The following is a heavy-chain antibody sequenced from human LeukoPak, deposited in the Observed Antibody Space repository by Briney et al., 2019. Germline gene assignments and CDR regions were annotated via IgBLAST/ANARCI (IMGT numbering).Heavy chain of an antibody. D-gene: IGHD2-21*01. J-gene: IGHJ4*02. CDR1: GGSISSSSYY. Sequence: SETLSLTCTVSGGSISSSSYYWSWIRQPPGKGLEWIGYIYYSGSTNYNPSLKSRVTISVDTSKNQFSLKLSSVTAADTAVYYCARQRGGDCFDYWGQGTLVTVSS. V-gene: IGHV4-61*05. CDR2: IYYSGST. CDR3: ARQRGGDCFDY.